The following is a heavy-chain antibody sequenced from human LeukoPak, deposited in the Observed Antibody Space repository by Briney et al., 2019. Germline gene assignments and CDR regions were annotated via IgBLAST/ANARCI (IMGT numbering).Heavy chain of an antibody. CDR2: ISSSSSYI. J-gene: IGHJ4*02. CDR3: ASDTSDYGDQRSPFDY. CDR1: GFTFSSYS. D-gene: IGHD4-17*01. Sequence: KPGGSLGLSCAASGFTFSSYSMNWVRQAPGKGLEWVSSISSSSSYIYYADSVKGRFTISRDNAKNSLYLQMNSLRAEDTAVYYCASDTSDYGDQRSPFDYWGQGTLVTVSS. V-gene: IGHV3-21*01.